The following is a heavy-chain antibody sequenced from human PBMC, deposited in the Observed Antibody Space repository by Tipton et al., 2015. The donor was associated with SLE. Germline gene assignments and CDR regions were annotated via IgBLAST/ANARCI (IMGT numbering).Heavy chain of an antibody. V-gene: IGHV4-34*01. CDR3: ARGGVLGFHPSAFDI. D-gene: IGHD3-10*01. Sequence: TLSLTCAVYGGSFSGYNWSWIRQPPGKGLQWIGEINHTGSTNYNPSLKSRVTISVDTSKNQFSLKLSSVTAADTAVYYCARGGVLGFHPSAFDIWGQGTMVTVSS. J-gene: IGHJ3*02. CDR1: GGSFSGYN. CDR2: INHTGST.